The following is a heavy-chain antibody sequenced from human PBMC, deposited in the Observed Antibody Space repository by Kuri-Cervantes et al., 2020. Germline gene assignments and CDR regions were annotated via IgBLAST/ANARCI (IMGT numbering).Heavy chain of an antibody. J-gene: IGHJ4*02. CDR2: IIPIFGTA. CDR3: ATDGSGSYYSPFGY. V-gene: IGHV1-69*05. CDR1: GGTFSSYA. D-gene: IGHD3-10*01. Sequence: SVKVSCKASGGTFSSYAISWVRQAPGQGLEWMGGIIPIFGTANYAQKLQGRVTMTTDTSTSTAYMELRSLRSEDTAVYYCATDGSGSYYSPFGYWGQGTLVTVSS.